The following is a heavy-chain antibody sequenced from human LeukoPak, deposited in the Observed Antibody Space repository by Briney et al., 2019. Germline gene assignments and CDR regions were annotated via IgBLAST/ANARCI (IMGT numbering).Heavy chain of an antibody. Sequence: ASVKVSCKASGYTFTSYGISWVRQAPGQGLEWMGWISAYNGNTNYAQKLQGRVTMTTDTSTSTVYMELSSLRSEDTAVYYCARESIAVAGGWFDPWGQGTLVTVSS. CDR3: ARESIAVAGGWFDP. J-gene: IGHJ5*02. D-gene: IGHD6-19*01. V-gene: IGHV1-18*01. CDR2: ISAYNGNT. CDR1: GYTFTSYG.